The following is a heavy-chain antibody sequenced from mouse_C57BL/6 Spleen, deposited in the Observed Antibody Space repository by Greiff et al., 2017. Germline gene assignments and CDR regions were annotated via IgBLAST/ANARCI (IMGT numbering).Heavy chain of an antibody. J-gene: IGHJ2*01. CDR2: IYPGSGST. CDR1: GYTFTSYW. V-gene: IGHV1-55*01. D-gene: IGHD1-1*01. CDR3: ARNTYGGRYFDY. Sequence: VQLQQPGAELVKPGASVKMSCKASGYTFTSYWITWVKQRPGQGLEWIGDIYPGSGSTNYNEKFKSKATLTVDTSSSTAYLQLSSLTSEDSAVYYCARNTYGGRYFDYWGQGTTLTVSS.